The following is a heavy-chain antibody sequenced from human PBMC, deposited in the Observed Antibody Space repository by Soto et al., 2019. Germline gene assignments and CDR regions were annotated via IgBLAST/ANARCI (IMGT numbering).Heavy chain of an antibody. V-gene: IGHV2-70*13. CDR1: GFSLTSPGMC. J-gene: IGHJ6*02. CDR2: IERDDDDK. CDR3: ARSIRGPRRFNGMDV. Sequence: SGPTLVNPTAPLTLTCTFSGFSLTSPGMCVSWIRQSPGKALEWLALIERDDDDKYYSTSLKTRLTISKDTRKNQVVLTMANMEPADTATYYCARSIRGPRRFNGMDVWGQGTTVTSP. D-gene: IGHD1-20*01.